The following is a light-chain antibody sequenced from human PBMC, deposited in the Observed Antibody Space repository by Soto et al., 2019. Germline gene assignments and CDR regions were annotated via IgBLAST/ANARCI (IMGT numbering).Light chain of an antibody. CDR1: QGIRND. CDR3: LQDYNYPYT. CDR2: GAS. Sequence: IQMTQSPSFLSASVGDRVTITCRASQGIRNDLAWYQQRPGKAPKLLIYGASTLESGGPSRFGGSGSGTYFTLTITSLQPEDFATYYCLQDYNYPYTFGQGTKLEIK. V-gene: IGKV1-6*01. J-gene: IGKJ2*01.